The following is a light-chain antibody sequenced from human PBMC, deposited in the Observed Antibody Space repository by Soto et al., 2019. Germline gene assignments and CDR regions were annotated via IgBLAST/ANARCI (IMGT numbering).Light chain of an antibody. CDR1: QSVNSNY. J-gene: IGKJ1*01. CDR2: GAS. V-gene: IGKV3-20*01. CDR3: QQYDSTHPT. Sequence: EIVLTQSPGTLSLSPGERATLSCRASQSVNSNYLAWYQRKPGQAPRLLIYGASNRDTDIPYRFSASGSGTDFNLTITRLEAEDFAVYYCQQYDSTHPTCGQGTKVEVK.